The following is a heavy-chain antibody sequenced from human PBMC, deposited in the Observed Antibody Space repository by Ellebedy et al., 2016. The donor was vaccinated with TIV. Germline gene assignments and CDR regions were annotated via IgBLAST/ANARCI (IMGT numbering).Heavy chain of an antibody. CDR3: ASERSVVPAALDY. CDR2: ISSSSSYI. Sequence: GGSLRLSCAPSGFTFSSYFLNWVRQAPGKGLEWVSSISSSSSYIYYADSVKGRFTISRDNAKNSLYLQMNSLRAEDTAVYYCASERSVVPAALDYWGQGTLVTVSS. V-gene: IGHV3-21*01. D-gene: IGHD2-2*01. CDR1: GFTFSSYF. J-gene: IGHJ4*02.